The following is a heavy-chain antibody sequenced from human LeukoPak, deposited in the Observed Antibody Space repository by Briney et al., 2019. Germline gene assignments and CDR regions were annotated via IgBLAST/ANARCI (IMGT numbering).Heavy chain of an antibody. J-gene: IGHJ4*02. V-gene: IGHV4-59*08. CDR3: ASFSITTAGKVDY. Sequence: SETLSLTCTVSSGSISSYYWGWIRQPPGKGLEWIGYIYYGGNTNYNPSLKSRVTISIDTSEKQFSLRLSSVTAADTAVYYCASFSITTAGKVDYWGQGILVTVSS. CDR1: SGSISSYY. CDR2: IYYGGNT. D-gene: IGHD6-13*01.